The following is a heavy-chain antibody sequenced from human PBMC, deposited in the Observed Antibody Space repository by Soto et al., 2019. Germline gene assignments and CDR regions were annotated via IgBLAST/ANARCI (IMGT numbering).Heavy chain of an antibody. CDR3: ARDLDYGDYVYYYYYGMDV. CDR1: GYTFTSYG. CDR2: ISAYNGNT. D-gene: IGHD4-17*01. Sequence: QVQLVQSGAEVKKPGASVKVSCKASGYTFTSYGISWVRQAPGQGLEWMGWISAYNGNTNYAQKLQGRVTMTTDTSTSTADMELRSLRSDDTAVYYCARDLDYGDYVYYYYYGMDVWGQGTTVTVSS. V-gene: IGHV1-18*04. J-gene: IGHJ6*02.